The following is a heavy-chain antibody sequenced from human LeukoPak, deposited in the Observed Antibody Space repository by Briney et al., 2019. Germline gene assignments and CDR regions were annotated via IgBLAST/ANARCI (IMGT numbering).Heavy chain of an antibody. CDR1: GFTFSSYW. J-gene: IGHJ4*02. V-gene: IGHV3-7*01. CDR3: ARYAVVVTANDGFDY. Sequence: PGGSLRLSCAASGFTFSSYWMSWVRQAPGKGLEWVANIKQDGSEKYYVDSVKGRFTISRDNSKNTLYLQMNSLRAEDTAVYYCARYAVVVTANDGFDYWGQGTLVTVSS. D-gene: IGHD2-21*02. CDR2: IKQDGSEK.